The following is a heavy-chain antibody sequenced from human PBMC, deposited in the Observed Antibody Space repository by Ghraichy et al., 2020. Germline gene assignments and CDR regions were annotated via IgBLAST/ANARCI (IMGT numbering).Heavy chain of an antibody. CDR1: GGSIGNNRYY. CDR3: SRTLPHSRGFDS. V-gene: IGHV4-39*01. J-gene: IGHJ4*02. Sequence: QTLSLTCIVSGGSIGNNRYYWGWIRQSPGSAMEWIGNVYDSGRSYYNPSLKSRLTISLDTSKSQFSLSLKSVTAADTAVYYCSRTLPHSRGFDSWGLGTLVTVSS. CDR2: VYDSGRS.